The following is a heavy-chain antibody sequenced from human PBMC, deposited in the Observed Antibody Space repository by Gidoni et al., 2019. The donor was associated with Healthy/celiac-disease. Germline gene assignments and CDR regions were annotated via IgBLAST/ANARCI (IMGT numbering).Heavy chain of an antibody. V-gene: IGHV3-23*01. D-gene: IGHD1-1*01. CDR2: ISGSGGST. Sequence: EVQLLESGGGLVQPGGSLRLSCAASGFTFSRYAMSWVRQAPGKGLEWVAAISGSGGSTYYADSVKGRFTISRDNSKNTLYLQMNSLRAEDTAVYYCAKVERGPATFDYWGQGTLVTVSS. J-gene: IGHJ4*02. CDR1: GFTFSRYA. CDR3: AKVERGPATFDY.